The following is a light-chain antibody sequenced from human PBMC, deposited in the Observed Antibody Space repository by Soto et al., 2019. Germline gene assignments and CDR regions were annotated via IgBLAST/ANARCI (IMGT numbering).Light chain of an antibody. CDR2: YTN. CDR3: ASWDDSLNVPYV. J-gene: IGLJ1*01. Sequence: QSALTQPPSASGTPGQRVTISCSGSSSKIGKNSVNWYQQLPGTAPKLLIYYTNQRPSGVPDRFSGSKSGTSASLAISGLQSEDEADYFCASWDDSLNVPYVFGTGTKVTVL. V-gene: IGLV1-44*01. CDR1: SSKIGKNS.